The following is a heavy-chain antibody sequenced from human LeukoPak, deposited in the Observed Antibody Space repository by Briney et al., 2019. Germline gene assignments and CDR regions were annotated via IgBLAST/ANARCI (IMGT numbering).Heavy chain of an antibody. CDR2: IYYSGST. CDR3: ARVDDSSGCLAHAFDI. V-gene: IGHV4-59*01. J-gene: IGHJ3*02. D-gene: IGHD3-22*01. Sequence: PSETLSLTSTVSLGAISSYYWSWIRQPPGKGLEWIGYIYYSGSTNYNPSLKSRVTISVDTSKNQFSLKLSSVTAADTAVYYCARVDDSSGCLAHAFDIWGQGTMVTVSS. CDR1: LGAISSYY.